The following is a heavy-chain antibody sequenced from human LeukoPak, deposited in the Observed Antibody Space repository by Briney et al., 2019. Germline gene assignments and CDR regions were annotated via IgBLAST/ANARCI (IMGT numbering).Heavy chain of an antibody. CDR2: IYPSGNT. V-gene: IGHV4-61*02. J-gene: IGHJ3*02. CDR1: GDSITSSRHY. CDR3: ARGYYGSGGAFDI. D-gene: IGHD3-10*01. Sequence: SETLSLTCSVSGDSITSSRHYWSWIRQPAGKGLEWIGRIYPSGNTNYNPSLKSRVTISLDTSKNQFSLKLSSVTAADTAVYYCARGYYGSGGAFDIWGQGTMVTVSS.